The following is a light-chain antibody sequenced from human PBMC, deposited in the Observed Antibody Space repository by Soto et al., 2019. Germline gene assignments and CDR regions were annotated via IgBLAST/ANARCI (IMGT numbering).Light chain of an antibody. V-gene: IGKV1-5*01. CDR2: DAS. J-gene: IGKJ2*01. Sequence: DIQMTQSPSTLSAFVGDRVTITCRASQSISSWLAWYQQKPGKAPKLLIYDASSLESGVPSRFSGSGSGTEFTLTISSLQPDDFATYYCQQYNSYWVTFGQGTKLEIK. CDR3: QQYNSYWVT. CDR1: QSISSW.